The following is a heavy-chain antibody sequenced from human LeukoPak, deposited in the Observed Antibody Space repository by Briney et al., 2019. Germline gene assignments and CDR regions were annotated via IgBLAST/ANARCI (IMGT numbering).Heavy chain of an antibody. CDR2: IYYSGST. V-gene: IGHV4-59*01. J-gene: IGHJ3*02. CDR3: ARGVTIFGVVTPPYDAFDI. CDR1: GGSISSYY. Sequence: KPSETLSLTCTVSGGSISSYYWSWIRQPPGKGLEWIGYIYYSGSTNYNPSLKSRVTISVDTSKNQFSLKLSSVTAADTAVYHCARGVTIFGVVTPPYDAFDIWGQGTMVTVSS. D-gene: IGHD3-3*01.